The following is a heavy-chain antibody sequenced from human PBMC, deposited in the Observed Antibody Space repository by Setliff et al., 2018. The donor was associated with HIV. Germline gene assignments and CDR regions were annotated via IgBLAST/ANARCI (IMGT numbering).Heavy chain of an antibody. V-gene: IGHV4-39*01. CDR1: GGSISISSHY. Sequence: KPSETLSLTCTVSGGSISISSHYWGWIRQPPGKGLEWIGRIYHSGITYYNASLKSRVSISVDTSKNQSSVKLNSVTAADTAVYYCARSISLPRGPPGDVFDIWGQGTMVTVSS. CDR2: IYHSGIT. CDR3: ARSISLPRGPPGDVFDI. J-gene: IGHJ3*02. D-gene: IGHD3-10*01.